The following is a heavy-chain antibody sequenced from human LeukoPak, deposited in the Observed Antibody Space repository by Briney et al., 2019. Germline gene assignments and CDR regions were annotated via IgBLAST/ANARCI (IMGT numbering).Heavy chain of an antibody. V-gene: IGHV3-33*01. Sequence: GGSLRLSCAASGFTFSSYGMHWVRQAPGKGLEWVAVIWYDGSNKYYADSVKGRFTISRDNSKNTLYLQMNSLRAEDTAVYYCARDVLGRDGYNWGQGTLVTVFS. J-gene: IGHJ4*02. D-gene: IGHD5-24*01. CDR1: GFTFSSYG. CDR2: IWYDGSNK. CDR3: ARDVLGRDGYN.